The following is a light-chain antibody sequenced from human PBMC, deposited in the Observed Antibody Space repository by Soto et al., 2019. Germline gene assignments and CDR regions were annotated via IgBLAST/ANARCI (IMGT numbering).Light chain of an antibody. CDR2: AAS. CDR3: HQSFTILPT. CDR1: QDISTS. V-gene: IGKV1-39*01. Sequence: DIQMTQSPSYLSASLGDRVTIPCRARQDISTSLSWLQQKPGRAPTVVLSAASTLQGDVPSRFSGSGSGTDFTLTITGLQHEDVATYYCHQSFTILPTVGGGTRVEI. J-gene: IGKJ4*01.